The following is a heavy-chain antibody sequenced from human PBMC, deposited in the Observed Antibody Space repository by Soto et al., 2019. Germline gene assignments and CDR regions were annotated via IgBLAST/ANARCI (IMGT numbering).Heavy chain of an antibody. V-gene: IGHV3-30*18. Sequence: ESGGGVVQPGRSLRLSCAASGFTFSNYAMHWVRQAPGKGLEYLAIISYDGSNTYYADSVKGRFTISRDNSKNTLYLQMNSLRAEDSAVYYCAKDAETKQWLRYFDYWGQGTLVTVSS. CDR3: AKDAETKQWLRYFDY. CDR1: GFTFSNYA. CDR2: ISYDGSNT. J-gene: IGHJ4*02. D-gene: IGHD6-19*01.